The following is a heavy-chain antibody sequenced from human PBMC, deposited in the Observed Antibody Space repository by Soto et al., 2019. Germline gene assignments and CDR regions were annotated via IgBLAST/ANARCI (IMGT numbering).Heavy chain of an antibody. V-gene: IGHV4-59*01. D-gene: IGHD2-2*01. Sequence: SETLSLTCTVSGGSISSYYWSWIRQPPGKGLEWIGYIYYSGSTNYNPSLKSRVTISVDTSKNQFSLKLSSVTAADAAVYYCARDSCSSTSCYGWFDPWGQGTLVTVSS. CDR3: ARDSCSSTSCYGWFDP. CDR2: IYYSGST. CDR1: GGSISSYY. J-gene: IGHJ5*02.